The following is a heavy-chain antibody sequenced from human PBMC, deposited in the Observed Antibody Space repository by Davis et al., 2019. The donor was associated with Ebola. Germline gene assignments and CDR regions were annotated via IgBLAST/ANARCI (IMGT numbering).Heavy chain of an antibody. CDR1: GFTFSSYW. D-gene: IGHD2-2*01. CDR2: INSDGSST. CDR3: ARDTGELLFVGMDV. Sequence: HTGGSLRLSCAASGFTFSSYWMHWVRQAPGKGLVWVSRINSDGSSTSYADSVKGRFTISRDNAKNSLYLQMNSLRAEDTAVYYCARDTGELLFVGMDVWGQGTTVTVSS. V-gene: IGHV3-74*01. J-gene: IGHJ6*02.